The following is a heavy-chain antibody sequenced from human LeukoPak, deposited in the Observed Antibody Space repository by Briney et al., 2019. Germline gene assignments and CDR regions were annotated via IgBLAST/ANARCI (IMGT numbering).Heavy chain of an antibody. V-gene: IGHV3-74*03. CDR1: GFIFSNYW. J-gene: IGHJ6*02. CDR3: AKGGGDYYYAMDV. CDR2: INSDGSIT. Sequence: PGGSLRLSCGASGFIFSNYWMKWVRQAPGKGLVWVSRINSDGSITTYADSAKGRFTISRDNAKNTLYLQMNSLRAEDTAVYYCAKGGGDYYYAMDVWGQGTTVTVSS. D-gene: IGHD2-21*01.